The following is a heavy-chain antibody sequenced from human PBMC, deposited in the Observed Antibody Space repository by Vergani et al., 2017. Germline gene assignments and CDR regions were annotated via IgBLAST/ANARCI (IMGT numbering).Heavy chain of an antibody. J-gene: IGHJ6*02. V-gene: IGHV4-38-2*01. CDR3: ARHRGSGGFFPSSYFYWMDV. CDR1: DSSIMTNPY. D-gene: IGHD3-10*01. Sequence: QVQLQESGPGLVKPSETLTLTCDVSDSSIMTNPYWGWFRQSPGKGLEWIGCIHHSGDTHYNSSLKSRVSISIVSSSKFSLSRTSVTAADTAIYYCARHRGSGGFFPSSYFYWMDVWGHGTTVTVSS. CDR2: IHHSGDT.